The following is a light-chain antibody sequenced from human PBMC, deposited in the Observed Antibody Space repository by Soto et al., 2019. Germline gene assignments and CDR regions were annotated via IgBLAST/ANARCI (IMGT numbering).Light chain of an antibody. J-gene: IGKJ4*01. Sequence: EIVLTQSPGILSLSPGERATLSCRASQSVSSSYLAWYQQKPGQAPRLLISGASNRASGIPDRFSGSGSGTDFTLTISRVEPGDFAAYYCQQYGSSPLTFGGGTEVEIK. CDR1: QSVSSSY. V-gene: IGKV3-20*01. CDR2: GAS. CDR3: QQYGSSPLT.